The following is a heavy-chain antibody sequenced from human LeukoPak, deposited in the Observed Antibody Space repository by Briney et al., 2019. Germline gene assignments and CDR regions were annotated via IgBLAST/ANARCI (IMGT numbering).Heavy chain of an antibody. CDR3: ARVLDSSRDY. J-gene: IGHJ4*02. CDR1: GFTFSSYR. D-gene: IGHD6-13*01. Sequence: GGSLRLSCAASGFTFSSYRMNWARHAPGKGLECVSSISSSSSYIYYADSVKGLFTISRVNAKNSLYLQMNSLRAEDTAVYYCARVLDSSRDYWGQGTLVTVSS. CDR2: ISSSSSYI. V-gene: IGHV3-21*01.